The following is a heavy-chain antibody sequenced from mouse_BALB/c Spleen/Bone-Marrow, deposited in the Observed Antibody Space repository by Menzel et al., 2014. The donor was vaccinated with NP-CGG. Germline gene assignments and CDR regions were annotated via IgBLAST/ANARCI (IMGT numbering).Heavy chain of an antibody. CDR1: GFSLTTYD. Sequence: VHLVESGPGLVAPSQSLSITCTVSGFSLTTYDINWIRQPPGKGLEWLGEIWTGGGTNYNSAFMSRLNITKDNSKSQVFLKMNSLQTDDTAIYYCVREYGNFAWFAYWGQGTLVTVVA. CDR3: VREYGNFAWFAY. J-gene: IGHJ3*01. V-gene: IGHV2-9-2*01. CDR2: IWTGGGT. D-gene: IGHD2-10*02.